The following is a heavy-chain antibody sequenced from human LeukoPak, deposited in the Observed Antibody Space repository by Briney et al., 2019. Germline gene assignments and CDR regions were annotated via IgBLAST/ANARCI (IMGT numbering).Heavy chain of an antibody. Sequence: SETLSLTCTVSGGSISSHYWSWIRQPPGKGLEWIGYIYYSGSTNYNPSLKSRVTISVDTSKNQFSLKLSSVTAADTAVYYCARAKREAAAGTLVYYYYCMDVWGKGTTVTVSS. CDR1: GGSISSHY. CDR2: IYYSGST. D-gene: IGHD6-13*01. CDR3: ARAKREAAAGTLVYYYYCMDV. V-gene: IGHV4-59*11. J-gene: IGHJ6*03.